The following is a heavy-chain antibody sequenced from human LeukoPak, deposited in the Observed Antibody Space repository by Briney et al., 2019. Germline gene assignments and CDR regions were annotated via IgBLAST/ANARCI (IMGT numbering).Heavy chain of an antibody. D-gene: IGHD4-17*01. CDR1: GFTFSNAW. V-gene: IGHV3-11*04. CDR3: ARGDLITVTYFDY. J-gene: IGHJ4*02. Sequence: GGSLRLSCAASGFTFSNAWMSWVRQAPGKGLEWVSYISSSGSTIYYADSVKGRFTISRDNAKNSLYLQMNSLRADDTAVYYCARGDLITVTYFDYWGQGTLVTVSS. CDR2: ISSSGSTI.